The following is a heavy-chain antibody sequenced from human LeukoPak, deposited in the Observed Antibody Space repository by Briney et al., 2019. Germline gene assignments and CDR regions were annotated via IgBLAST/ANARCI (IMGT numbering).Heavy chain of an antibody. D-gene: IGHD3-10*01. CDR2: IKSKTDGGTT. V-gene: IGHV3-15*01. CDR3: TCPVRGVIKAWDY. CDR1: GFTFSSYA. J-gene: IGHJ4*02. Sequence: GGSLRLSCAASGFTFSSYAMSWVRQAPGKGLEWVGRIKSKTDGGTTDYAAPVKGRFTISGDDSKNTLYLQMNSLKTEDTAVYYCTCPVRGVIKAWDYWGQGTLVTVSS.